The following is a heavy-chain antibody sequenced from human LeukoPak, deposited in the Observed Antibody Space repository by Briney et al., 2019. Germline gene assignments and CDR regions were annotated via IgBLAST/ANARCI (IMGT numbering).Heavy chain of an antibody. CDR2: INSDGSIV. J-gene: IGHJ4*02. CDR3: SRGRNWDDGDY. CDR1: GFSFHTYW. V-gene: IGHV3-74*01. D-gene: IGHD1-1*01. Sequence: PGGSLRLSCGASGFSFHTYWMYWVRQAPGKGLVWVSHINSDGSIVNYEDSVKGRFTISRDNAKNTLYLQMNSLGADDTALYFCSRGRNWDDGDYWGQGTLVTVSS.